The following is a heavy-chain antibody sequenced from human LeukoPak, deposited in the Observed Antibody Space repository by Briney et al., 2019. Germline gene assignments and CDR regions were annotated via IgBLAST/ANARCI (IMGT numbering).Heavy chain of an antibody. Sequence: GASVKVSCKASGYTFTSYYMHWVRQAPGQGLEWMGIINPSGGSTSYAQKFQGRVTMTRDTSTSTVYMELSSLRSEDTAVYYCARDRETTVTTPGAPDIWGQGTMVTVSS. J-gene: IGHJ3*02. CDR1: GYTFTSYY. CDR3: ARDRETTVTTPGAPDI. V-gene: IGHV1-46*01. D-gene: IGHD4-17*01. CDR2: INPSGGST.